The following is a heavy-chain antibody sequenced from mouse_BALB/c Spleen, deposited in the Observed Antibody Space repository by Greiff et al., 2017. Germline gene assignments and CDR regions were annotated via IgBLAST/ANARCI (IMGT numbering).Heavy chain of an antibody. CDR3: AYDDY. J-gene: IGHJ2*01. Sequence: DVKLQESGAELVRPGALVKLSCKASGFNIKDYYMHWVKQRPEQGLEWIGWIDPENGNTIYDPKFQGKASITADTSSNTAYLQLSSLTSEDTAVYYCAYDDYWGQGTTLTVSS. CDR1: GFNIKDYY. D-gene: IGHD2-12*01. CDR2: IDPENGNT. V-gene: IGHV14-1*02.